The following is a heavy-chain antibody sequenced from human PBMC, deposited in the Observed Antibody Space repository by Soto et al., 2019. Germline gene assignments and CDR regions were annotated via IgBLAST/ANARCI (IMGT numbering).Heavy chain of an antibody. Sequence: ASVKVSCKASGYTFTGYYMHWVRQAPGQGLEWMGWINPNSGGTNYAQKFQGRVTMTRDTSISTACMELSRLRSDDTAVYYCARDLVGQGYGGNSGYWGQGTLVTVSS. V-gene: IGHV1-2*02. J-gene: IGHJ4*02. CDR2: INPNSGGT. CDR1: GYTFTGYY. CDR3: ARDLVGQGYGGNSGY. D-gene: IGHD4-17*01.